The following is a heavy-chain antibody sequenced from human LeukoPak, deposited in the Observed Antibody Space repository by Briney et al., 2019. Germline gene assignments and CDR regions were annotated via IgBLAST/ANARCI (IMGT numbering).Heavy chain of an antibody. CDR3: ARSPMNRYYYDSSGYYPKYYFDY. CDR1: GFTFSSYG. V-gene: IGHV3-33*01. CDR2: IWYDGSNK. Sequence: GGSLRLSCAASGFTFSSYGMHWVRQAPGKGLEWVAVIWYDGSNKYYTDSVKGRFTISRDNSKNTLYLQMNSLRAEDTAVYYCARSPMNRYYYDSSGYYPKYYFDYWGQGTLVTVSS. D-gene: IGHD3-22*01. J-gene: IGHJ4*02.